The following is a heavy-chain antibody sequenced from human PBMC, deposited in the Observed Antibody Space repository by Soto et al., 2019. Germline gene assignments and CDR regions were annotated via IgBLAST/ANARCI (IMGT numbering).Heavy chain of an antibody. Sequence: ASVKVSCKASGYTLTSYYLHWVRQAPGQGPEWMGIINPSGGITNDAQKFQDRVTMTSDTSTSTVYMELSSLRSEDTAVYYCARGISTTRYYYYYGMDVWGQGTTVAVSS. CDR3: ARGISTTRYYYYYGMDV. CDR1: GYTLTSYY. J-gene: IGHJ6*02. V-gene: IGHV1-46*01. D-gene: IGHD2-2*01. CDR2: INPSGGIT.